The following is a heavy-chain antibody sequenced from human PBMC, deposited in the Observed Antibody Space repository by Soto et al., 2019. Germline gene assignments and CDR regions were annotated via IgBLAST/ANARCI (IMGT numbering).Heavy chain of an antibody. CDR2: IKPDGSEK. V-gene: IGHV3-7*04. Sequence: EVQLVESGGGLVQPGGSLRLSCAGSGFSFETYWMSWVRQAPGKGLEWVANIKPDGSEKNYVDSVMGRFTISRDNATNSLILQVNSLRAEDTAVDYCARVSRKGGYDVVDYWCQGTLVTSSS. CDR3: ARVSRKGGYDVVDY. J-gene: IGHJ4*02. D-gene: IGHD5-12*01. CDR1: GFSFETYW.